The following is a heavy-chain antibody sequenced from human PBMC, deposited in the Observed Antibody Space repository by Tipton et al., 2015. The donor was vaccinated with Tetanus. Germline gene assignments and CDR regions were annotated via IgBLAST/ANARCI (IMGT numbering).Heavy chain of an antibody. V-gene: IGHV4-31*03. CDR1: GGSISSGGYY. J-gene: IGHJ5*02. Sequence: TLSLTCTVSGGSISSGGYYWSWIRQHPGKGLEWIGYIYYSGSTYYNPSLKSRVTISVDTSKNQFSLKLSSVTAADTAVYYCARDSNRSRVAATANWFDPWGQGTLVTGSS. CDR3: ARDSNRSRVAATANWFDP. D-gene: IGHD2-15*01. CDR2: IYYSGST.